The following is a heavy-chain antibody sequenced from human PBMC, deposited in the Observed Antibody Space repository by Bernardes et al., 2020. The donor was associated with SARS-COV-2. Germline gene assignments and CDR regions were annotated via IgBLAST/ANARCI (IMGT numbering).Heavy chain of an antibody. CDR3: ARESPTGGDYYYYGMDV. J-gene: IGHJ6*02. V-gene: IGHV3-7*01. D-gene: IGHD7-27*01. Sequence: GGSLRLSCAASGFTFSSYWMSWVRQAPGKGLEWVANIKQDGSEKYYVDSVKGRFTISRDNAKNTLYLQMNSLRAEDTAVYYCARESPTGGDYYYYGMDVWGQGTTVTVSS. CDR1: GFTFSSYW. CDR2: IKQDGSEK.